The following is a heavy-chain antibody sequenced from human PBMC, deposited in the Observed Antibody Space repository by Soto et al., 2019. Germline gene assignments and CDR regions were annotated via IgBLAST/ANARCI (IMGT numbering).Heavy chain of an antibody. CDR1: DNTFTHYG. Sequence: ASVKVSCKSSDNTFTHYGINWVRRAPGQGLEWMGWISGYNGNTKYAQKFQDRVTMTADTSTRTAFMEVRSLTSDDTGVYFCAATGGNYFGLDVWGQGTTGTAP. J-gene: IGHJ6*02. D-gene: IGHD2-8*02. V-gene: IGHV1-18*01. CDR3: AATGGNYFGLDV. CDR2: ISGYNGNT.